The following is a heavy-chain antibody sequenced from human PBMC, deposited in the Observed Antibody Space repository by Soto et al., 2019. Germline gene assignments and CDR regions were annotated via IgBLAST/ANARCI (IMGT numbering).Heavy chain of an antibody. CDR1: GFTFDDNA. V-gene: IGHV3-9*01. CDR3: AISQDRGGRTTFIY. J-gene: IGHJ4*02. Sequence: GGSLRLSCAVSGFTFDDNAMHWVRQAPEEGLEWVSGINWKSDIGYADSVKGRFTISRDNAENSLYLQMNSLRAEDTALYYCAISQDRGGRTTFIYWGQGTQVTVSS. D-gene: IGHD3-16*01. CDR2: INWKSDI.